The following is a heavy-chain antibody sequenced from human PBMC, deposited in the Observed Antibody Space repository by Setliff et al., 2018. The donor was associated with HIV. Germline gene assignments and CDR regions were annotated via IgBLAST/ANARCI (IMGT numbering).Heavy chain of an antibody. D-gene: IGHD5-12*01. CDR3: AKDLRGYSGYNGY. Sequence: GGSLRLSCAASGFTFSSYGMHWVRQAPGKGLEWVAFIRYDGSNKYYADSVKGRFTISRDNSKNTLYLQMNSLRAGDTAVYYCAKDLRGYSGYNGYWGQGTLVTVSS. CDR1: GFTFSSYG. V-gene: IGHV3-30*02. J-gene: IGHJ4*02. CDR2: IRYDGSNK.